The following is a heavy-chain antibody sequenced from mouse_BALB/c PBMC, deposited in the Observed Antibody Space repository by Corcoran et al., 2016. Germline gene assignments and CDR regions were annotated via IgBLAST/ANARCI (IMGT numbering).Heavy chain of an antibody. V-gene: IGHV11-2*02. D-gene: IGHD2-1*01. J-gene: IGHJ1*01. CDR3: MGYPNYYGNYGWYFDV. Sequence: EVQLLETGGGLVQPGGSRGLSCDGSGFTFSGFRMSWVRQTPGKTLEWIGDINSDGSAINYAPSIKDRVTIFRDNDKSTLYRQMSNVRSEDTATYFCMGYPNYYGNYGWYFDVWGAGTTVTVSS. CDR2: INSDGSAI. CDR1: GFTFSGFR.